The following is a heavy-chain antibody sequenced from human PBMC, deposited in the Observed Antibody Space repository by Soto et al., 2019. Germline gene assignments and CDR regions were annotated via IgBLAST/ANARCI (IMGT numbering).Heavy chain of an antibody. V-gene: IGHV3-66*01. CDR1: GFTVSSNY. CDR3: AREDGYRGGDAFDI. CDR2: IYSGGST. J-gene: IGHJ3*02. D-gene: IGHD5-12*01. Sequence: EVQLVESGGGLVQPGGSLRLSCAASGFTVSSNYMSWVRQAPGKGLEWVSVIYSGGSTYYADSVKGRFTISRDNSKNTRYLHMNSLRAEDTAVYYCAREDGYRGGDAFDIWGQGTMVTVSS.